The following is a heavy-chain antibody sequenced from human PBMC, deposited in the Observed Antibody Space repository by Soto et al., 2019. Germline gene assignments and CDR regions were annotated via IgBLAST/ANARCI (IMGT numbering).Heavy chain of an antibody. J-gene: IGHJ6*02. D-gene: IGHD3-9*01. CDR1: GYTFTSYD. CDR2: MNPNSGNT. CDR3: ASGRRERKLRYFEWLSTAGIEV. Sequence: GASVKVSCKASGYTFTSYDINWVRQATGQGLEWMGWMNPNSGNTGYAQKFQGRVTMTRNTSISTAYMELSSLRSEDTAVYYCASGRRERKLRYFEWLSTAGIEVWGQGTTVKVSS. V-gene: IGHV1-8*01.